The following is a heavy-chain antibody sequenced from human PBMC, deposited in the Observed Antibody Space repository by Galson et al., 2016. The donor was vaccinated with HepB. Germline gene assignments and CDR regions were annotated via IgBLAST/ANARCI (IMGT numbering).Heavy chain of an antibody. Sequence: SLRLSCAASGFTVRSNYMHWVRQAPGKGLEWVSVIHSGGTTYYADSVMGRFSISRDDSKNTLDLQMSGLRAEDTAVYYCARSLGSTTNYGKDVWGQGTTVTVS. CDR1: GFTVRSNY. CDR3: ARSLGSTTNYGKDV. CDR2: IHSGGTT. J-gene: IGHJ6*02. V-gene: IGHV3-53*01. D-gene: IGHD1-26*01.